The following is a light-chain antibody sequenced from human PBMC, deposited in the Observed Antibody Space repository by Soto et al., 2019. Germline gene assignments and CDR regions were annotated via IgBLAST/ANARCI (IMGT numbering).Light chain of an antibody. J-gene: IGLJ1*01. CDR3: GSYTSSSTLYV. CDR1: SSDVGGSNY. CDR2: DVS. Sequence: QAVVTQPASVSGSPGQSITISCTGTSSDVGGSNYVSWYQQHPGKAPKLMIYDVSNRPSGVSARFSGSKSGNTASLTISGLQTEDEADYYCGSYTSSSTLYVFGTGTKLTVL. V-gene: IGLV2-14*01.